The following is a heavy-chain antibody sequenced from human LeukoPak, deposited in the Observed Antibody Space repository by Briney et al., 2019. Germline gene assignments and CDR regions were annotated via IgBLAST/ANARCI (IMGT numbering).Heavy chain of an antibody. D-gene: IGHD3-22*01. CDR1: GFTFNSYS. CDR2: ISSSSSSYI. J-gene: IGHJ2*01. CDR3: ARDRRHTMIVVGREGWYFDL. Sequence: GGSLRLSCAASGFTFNSYSMNWVRQAPGKGLGWVSSISSSSSSYIYYADSVKGRFTISRDNAKNSLYLQMNSLRAEDTAVYYCARDRRHTMIVVGREGWYFDLWGRGTLVTVSS. V-gene: IGHV3-21*01.